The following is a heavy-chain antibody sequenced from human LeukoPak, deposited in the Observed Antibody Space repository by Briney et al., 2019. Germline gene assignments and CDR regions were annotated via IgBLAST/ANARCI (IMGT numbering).Heavy chain of an antibody. CDR3: ARDLQDGVPTAY. Sequence: GGSLRLSCAASGFTFSSYAMSWVRQAPGKGLEWVGNIKKDGSEKYYVESLKGRFTISRDNVKNSLYLQMNSLRVEDTAVYYCARDLQDGVPTAYWGRGTLVIVS. CDR1: GFTFSSYA. CDR2: IKKDGSEK. J-gene: IGHJ4*02. D-gene: IGHD4-17*01. V-gene: IGHV3-7*01.